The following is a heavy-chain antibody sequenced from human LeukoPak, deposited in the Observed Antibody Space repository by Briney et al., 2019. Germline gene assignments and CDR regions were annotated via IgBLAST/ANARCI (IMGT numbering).Heavy chain of an antibody. Sequence: GASVKVSCQTSGYRFTSYGICWVRQAPGQGLEWMGWISAYDGDTSYAQKFQGRVTMTTAASTSTAYMELRSLRSDDTAVYYCARSGIVGATTRTYYFDYWGQGTLVTVSS. D-gene: IGHD1-26*01. CDR3: ARSGIVGATTRTYYFDY. J-gene: IGHJ4*02. V-gene: IGHV1-18*01. CDR2: ISAYDGDT. CDR1: GYRFTSYG.